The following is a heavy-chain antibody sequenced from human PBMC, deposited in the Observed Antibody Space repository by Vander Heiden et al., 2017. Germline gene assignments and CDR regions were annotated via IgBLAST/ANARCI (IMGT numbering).Heavy chain of an antibody. CDR3: STAPYGSGSYFWY. V-gene: IGHV3-15*01. Sequence: EVQLVESGGGLVKPGGSLRLSCAASGFTFPNDWMIWVRQAPGKGLEWVGRIKSKQDGGTTDYAASVKGRFTISRDDSKDTLYLEMNGLKTEDTAVYYCSTAPYGSGSYFWYWGQGTLVTVSS. CDR2: IKSKQDGGTT. CDR1: GFTFPNDW. D-gene: IGHD3-10*01. J-gene: IGHJ4*02.